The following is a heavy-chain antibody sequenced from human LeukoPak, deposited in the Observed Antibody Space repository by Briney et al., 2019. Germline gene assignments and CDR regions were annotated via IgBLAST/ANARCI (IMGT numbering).Heavy chain of an antibody. Sequence: PSETLSLTCTISGASISTYYWSWIRQPPGKGLEWIGYIYHSGSTSYNPSLMSRVTISLDTSKNQFSLMLSSVTAADTAVYYCARDKVGIGGSYLFWFDPWGQGTLVTVSS. CDR2: IYHSGST. CDR1: GASISTYY. CDR3: ARDKVGIGGSYLFWFDP. D-gene: IGHD1-26*01. J-gene: IGHJ5*02. V-gene: IGHV4-59*01.